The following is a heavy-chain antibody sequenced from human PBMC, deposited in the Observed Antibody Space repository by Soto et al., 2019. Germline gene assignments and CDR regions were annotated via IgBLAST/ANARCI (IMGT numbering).Heavy chain of an antibody. CDR1: GYNFSNYW. J-gene: IGHJ5*02. D-gene: IGHD2-2*02. CDR2: IYPGDSDT. CDR3: ARPDGYCTSTTCYINWFDP. V-gene: IGHV5-51*01. Sequence: GESLKISCKGSGYNFSNYWIGWVRQMPGKGLEWMGIIYPGDSDTRYSPSFQGQVTISADKSISSAYLQWSSLKASDTAVYYCARPDGYCTSTTCYINWFDPWGQGTLVTVSS.